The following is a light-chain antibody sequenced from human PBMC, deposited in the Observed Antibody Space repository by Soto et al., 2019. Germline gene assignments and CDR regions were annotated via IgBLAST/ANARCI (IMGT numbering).Light chain of an antibody. J-gene: IGKJ4*01. V-gene: IGKV1-5*03. CDR1: QSISSW. CDR3: QQYNSYLLT. Sequence: DIQMTQSPSTLSASVGDRVTITCRASQSISSWLAWYQQKPGKAPKLLFYKASSLESWVPSRFSGSGSGTEFTLTISSLQTDDFATYYCQQYNSYLLTFGGRTKVQIK. CDR2: KAS.